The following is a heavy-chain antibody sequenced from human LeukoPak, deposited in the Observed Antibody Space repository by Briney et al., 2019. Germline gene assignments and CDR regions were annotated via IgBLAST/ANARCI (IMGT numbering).Heavy chain of an antibody. CDR1: GFTVSSNY. CDR3: ARGLWFGELFQDY. J-gene: IGHJ4*02. CDR2: IYSGGST. V-gene: IGHV3-53*01. Sequence: GGSLRLSCAASGFTVSSNYMSWVRQAPGKGLEWVSVIYSGGSTYYADSVKGRFTISRDNSKNTLYLQMNSLRAEDTAVYYCARGLWFGELFQDYWGQGTLVTVSS. D-gene: IGHD3-10*01.